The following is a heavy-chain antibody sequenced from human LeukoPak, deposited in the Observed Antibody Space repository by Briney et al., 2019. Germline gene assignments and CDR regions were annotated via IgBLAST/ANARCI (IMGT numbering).Heavy chain of an antibody. CDR2: VSFDGTKK. CDR1: GFTFTSYG. CDR3: ATDKDWTYLDY. V-gene: IGHV3-30*03. J-gene: IGHJ4*02. Sequence: GGSLRLSCAASGFTFTSYGMHWVRQAPGKGLEWVAVVSFDGTKKYYADSVKGRFTISRDNAKNSLYLQMNSLRAEDTAVYYCATDKDWTYLDYWGQGTLVTVSS. D-gene: IGHD3/OR15-3a*01.